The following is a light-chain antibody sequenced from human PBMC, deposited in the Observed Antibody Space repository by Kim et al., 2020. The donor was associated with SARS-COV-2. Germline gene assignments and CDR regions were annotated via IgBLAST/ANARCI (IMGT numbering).Light chain of an antibody. CDR1: TVPVPSGRS. V-gene: IGLV7-46*01. Sequence: PGGAVTIPCAARTVPVPSGRSPYWFQQKPGQAPRTLIHETDNNHSWTPARFSGSLFGGKAALTLSGAQPEDEADYYCFLSYSGAWVFGGGTQLTVL. CDR2: ETD. J-gene: IGLJ3*02. CDR3: FLSYSGAWV.